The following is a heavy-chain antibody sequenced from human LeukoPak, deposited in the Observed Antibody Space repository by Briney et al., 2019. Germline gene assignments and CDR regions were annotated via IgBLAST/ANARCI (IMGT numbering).Heavy chain of an antibody. Sequence: ASVKVSRKASGYTFTGYDINWVRQATGQGLEWMGWMNPNSGNTGYAQKFQGRVTMTRNTSISTAYMELSSLRSEDTAVYYCARDWNTISYMDVWGKGTTVTVSS. V-gene: IGHV1-8*02. CDR2: MNPNSGNT. D-gene: IGHD3-3*01. CDR1: GYTFTGYD. CDR3: ARDWNTISYMDV. J-gene: IGHJ6*03.